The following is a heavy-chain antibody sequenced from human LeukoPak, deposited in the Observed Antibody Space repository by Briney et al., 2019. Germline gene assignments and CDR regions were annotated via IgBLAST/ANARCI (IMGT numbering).Heavy chain of an antibody. CDR3: ARETGDDAFDI. CDR1: GFTVSSNY. V-gene: IGHV3-66*01. CDR2: IYSGGTT. J-gene: IGHJ3*02. D-gene: IGHD7-27*01. Sequence: GGSLRLSCAASGFTVSSNYMSWVRQAPGKGLEWVPVIYSGGTTYYADSVKGRFTISRDNSKKTLYLQMNSLRAEDTAVYYCARETGDDAFDIWGQGTMVTVSS.